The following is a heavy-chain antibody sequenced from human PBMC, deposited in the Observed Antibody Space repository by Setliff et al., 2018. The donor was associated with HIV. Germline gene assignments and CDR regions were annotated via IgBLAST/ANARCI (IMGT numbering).Heavy chain of an antibody. CDR3: ARILVAAAGTGFDP. Sequence: PSETLSLTCAVSGGSISSSNWWSWVRQPPGKGLEWIGEIYHSGSANYNPSLKSRVIISIDKSKNKFSLKVSSVTAADTAVYYCARILVAAAGTGFDPWGQGILVTVYS. CDR1: GGSISSSNW. J-gene: IGHJ5*02. CDR2: IYHSGSA. D-gene: IGHD6-13*01. V-gene: IGHV4-4*02.